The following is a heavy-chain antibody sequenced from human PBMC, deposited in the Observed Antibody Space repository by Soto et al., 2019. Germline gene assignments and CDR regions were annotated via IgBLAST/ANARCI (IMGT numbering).Heavy chain of an antibody. Sequence: QITLKESGPTLVKPTQTLTLTCTFSGFSLNTRGVGVGWIRQPPGEALEWLALIYWDDDKRYSPSLKSSLTITKDTSKSQVVLTVTNMDPVDTGSFYCADRNYYGSGSFDNGGQGTMVTVSS. V-gene: IGHV2-5*02. CDR2: IYWDDDK. CDR1: GFSLNTRGVG. J-gene: IGHJ4*02. D-gene: IGHD3-10*01. CDR3: ADRNYYGSGSFDN.